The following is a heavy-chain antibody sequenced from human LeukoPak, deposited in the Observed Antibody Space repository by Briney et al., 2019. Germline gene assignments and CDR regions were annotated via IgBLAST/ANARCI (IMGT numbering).Heavy chain of an antibody. CDR3: ARAAFFGVQYNWFDP. Sequence: ASVKVSCKASGGTFSSYAISWVRQAPGQGLEWMGGIIPIFGTANYAQKFQGRVTITADKSTSTAYMELSSLRSEDTAVYYCARAAFFGVQYNWFDPWGQGTLVTVSS. J-gene: IGHJ5*02. CDR2: IIPIFGTA. D-gene: IGHD3-3*01. V-gene: IGHV1-69*06. CDR1: GGTFSSYA.